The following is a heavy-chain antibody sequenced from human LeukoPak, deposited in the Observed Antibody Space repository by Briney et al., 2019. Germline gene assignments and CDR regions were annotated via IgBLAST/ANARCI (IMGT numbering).Heavy chain of an antibody. CDR2: ICGSGGGT. D-gene: IGHD1-26*01. V-gene: IGHV3-23*01. CDR1: GFTFSSYA. J-gene: IGHJ4*02. CDR3: AKSSGSYPYYFDY. Sequence: GGSLRLSCAASGFTFSSYAMSWVRQAPGKGLEWVSAICGSGGGTYYADSVKGRFTISRDNSKNTLYLQMNSLRAEDTAVYYCAKSSGSYPYYFDYWGQGALVTVSS.